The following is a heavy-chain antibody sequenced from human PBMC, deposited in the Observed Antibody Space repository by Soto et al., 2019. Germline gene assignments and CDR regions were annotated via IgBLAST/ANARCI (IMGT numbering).Heavy chain of an antibody. CDR1: GFTFSGSA. CDR2: IRSKTSNYAT. J-gene: IGHJ4*02. CDR3: SRPEPLRGTTTY. V-gene: IGHV3-73*02. Sequence: EVQLVVSGGGLVQPGGSLKLSCAASGFTFSGSAMHWVRQTSGKGLEWIGLIRSKTSNYATVYGASARGRFTISRDDSKNTAYLKMNSLKTEDTSVYYCSRPEPLRGTTTYWGPGTLVSVSS. D-gene: IGHD1-26*01.